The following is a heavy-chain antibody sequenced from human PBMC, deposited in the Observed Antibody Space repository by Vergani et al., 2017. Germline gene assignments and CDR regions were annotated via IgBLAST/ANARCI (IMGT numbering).Heavy chain of an antibody. V-gene: IGHV4-39*01. CDR1: GGSISSSSYY. CDR3: ARPGSNEMVPFDY. Sequence: QLQLQESGPGLVKPSETLFLTCTVSGGSISSSSYYWGWIRQPPGKGLEWIGSIYYSGSTYYNPSLKSRFTISVDTSKNQFSLKLSSVTAADTAVYYCARPGSNEMVPFDYWGQGALVTVSS. D-gene: IGHD2-8*01. J-gene: IGHJ4*02. CDR2: IYYSGST.